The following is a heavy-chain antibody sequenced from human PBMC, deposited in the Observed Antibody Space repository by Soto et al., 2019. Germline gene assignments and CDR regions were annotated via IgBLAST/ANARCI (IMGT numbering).Heavy chain of an antibody. J-gene: IGHJ3*02. CDR1: GFTFSSYS. CDR3: ARGYHYYDSSGYDKWDAFDI. CDR2: ISSSSSYI. V-gene: IGHV3-21*01. Sequence: EVQLVESGGGLVKPGGSLRLSCAASGFTFSSYSMNWVRQDPGKGLEWVSSISSSSSYIDYADSVKGRFTISRDNAKNTLYLQMNSMRDEDTAVYYCARGYHYYDSSGYDKWDAFDIWGQGTMVTVSS. D-gene: IGHD3-22*01.